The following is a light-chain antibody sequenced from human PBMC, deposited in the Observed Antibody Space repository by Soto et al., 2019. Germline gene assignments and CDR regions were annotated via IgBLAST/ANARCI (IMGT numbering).Light chain of an antibody. J-gene: IGLJ1*01. V-gene: IGLV1-40*01. Sequence: HSVVTHPASVSGGPGQSVAMSCTGSTSNIGAEYDVHWYQQLPGTAPKRLIYGDNNRPSGVPDRFSGSKSGTSASLAITGLQPEDEADYYCKSYDSSLTTSVFGTGTKVTVL. CDR2: GDN. CDR1: TSNIGAEYD. CDR3: KSYDSSLTTSV.